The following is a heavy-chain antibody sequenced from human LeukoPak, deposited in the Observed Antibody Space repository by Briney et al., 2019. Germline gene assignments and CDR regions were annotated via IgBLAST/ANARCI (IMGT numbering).Heavy chain of an antibody. D-gene: IGHD4-17*01. Sequence: ASVKVSCKASGYTFTNYDINWVRQAPGQGLEWMGWISAHNGNTNYAQKLQGRVTMTTDTSTSTAYMEMRSLRSDDTAVYYCARLAYGANYIDYWGQGALVTVSS. CDR2: ISAHNGNT. CDR1: GYTFTNYD. J-gene: IGHJ4*02. V-gene: IGHV1-18*01. CDR3: ARLAYGANYIDY.